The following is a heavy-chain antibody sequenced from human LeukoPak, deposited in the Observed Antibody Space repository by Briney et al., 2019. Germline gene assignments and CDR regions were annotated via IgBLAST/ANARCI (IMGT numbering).Heavy chain of an antibody. CDR3: ARDKKYYDILTGYYSPSGGLDY. Sequence: PGGSLRLSCAASGFTFSNYWMTWVRQAPGRGLEWVANIKQDGSEKSYVDSVKGRFTMSRDNAKNSLYLQMNSLRAEDTAVYYCARDKKYYDILTGYYSPSGGLDYWGQGTLVSVSS. CDR2: IKQDGSEK. CDR1: GFTFSNYW. V-gene: IGHV3-7*01. D-gene: IGHD3-9*01. J-gene: IGHJ4*02.